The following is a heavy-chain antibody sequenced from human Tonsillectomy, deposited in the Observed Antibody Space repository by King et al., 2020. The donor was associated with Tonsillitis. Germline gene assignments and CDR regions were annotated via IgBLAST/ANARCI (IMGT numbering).Heavy chain of an antibody. Sequence: QLQESGPGLVKPSGTLSLTCAVSGGSISSGNWWSWVRQPPGKGLEWIGEIYHGGTTNYNPSLKSRVTISVDKSKNQFSLKLISVTAADTAVYYCARQTGTYYEGDAFDIWGQGTMVTVSS. CDR3: ARQTGTYYEGDAFDI. V-gene: IGHV4-4*02. CDR2: IYHGGTT. J-gene: IGHJ3*02. CDR1: GGSISSGNW. D-gene: IGHD1-26*01.